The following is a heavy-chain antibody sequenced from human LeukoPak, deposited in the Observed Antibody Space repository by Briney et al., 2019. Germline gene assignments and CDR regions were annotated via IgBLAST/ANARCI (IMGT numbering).Heavy chain of an antibody. Sequence: GGSLRLSCAASGFTFSSYSMNWVRQAPGKGLEWVSSISSSSSYIYYADSVKGRFTISRDNSKNTIYLQMNSLRVDDTAVYYCARAPFSADSSATPPAFDIWGHGTMAAVSS. CDR1: GFTFSSYS. CDR3: ARAPFSADSSATPPAFDI. D-gene: IGHD3-22*01. V-gene: IGHV3-21*04. J-gene: IGHJ3*02. CDR2: ISSSSSYI.